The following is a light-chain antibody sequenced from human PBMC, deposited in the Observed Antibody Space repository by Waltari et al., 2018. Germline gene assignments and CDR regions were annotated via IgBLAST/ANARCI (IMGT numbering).Light chain of an antibody. Sequence: EILLTQSPSTLSSSLGDRATITCRASQTVSSYLAWYQQKPGKAPKLLIYDASRMASGIPARFSGSGSGTDFTLTISSLEPEDFAAYYCQQSSNWRRTFGQGTKVEIK. J-gene: IGKJ1*01. CDR3: QQSSNWRRT. V-gene: IGKV3-11*01. CDR2: DAS. CDR1: QTVSSY.